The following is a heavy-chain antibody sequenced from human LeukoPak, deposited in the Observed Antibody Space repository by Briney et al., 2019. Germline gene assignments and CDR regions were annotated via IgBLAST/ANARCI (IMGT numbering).Heavy chain of an antibody. CDR3: VSREDAFDI. CDR1: GGSISSSSYY. D-gene: IGHD1-26*01. J-gene: IGHJ3*02. Sequence: PSETLSLTRTVSGGSISSSSYYWGWIRQPPGKGLEWIGSIYYSGSTYYNPSLKSRVTISVDTSKNQFSLKLSSVTAADTAVYYCVSREDAFDIWGQGTMVTVSS. V-gene: IGHV4-39*01. CDR2: IYYSGST.